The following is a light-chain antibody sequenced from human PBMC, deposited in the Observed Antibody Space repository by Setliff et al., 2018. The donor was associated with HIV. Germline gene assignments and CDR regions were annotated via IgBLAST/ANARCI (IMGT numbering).Light chain of an antibody. CDR3: SSYTTASTYG. CDR2: EVH. Sequence: QSVLTQPASVSGSPGQSITISCTGTSGDVGGYDYVSWYQQHPGKAPKLMIYEVHYRPSGISNRFSGSKSGNMASLTISGLQADDEADYYCSSYTTASTYGFGTGTKV. J-gene: IGLJ1*01. CDR1: SGDVGGYDY. V-gene: IGLV2-14*01.